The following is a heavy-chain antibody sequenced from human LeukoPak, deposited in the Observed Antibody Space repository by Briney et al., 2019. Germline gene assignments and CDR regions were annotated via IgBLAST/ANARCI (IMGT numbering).Heavy chain of an antibody. V-gene: IGHV3-30*03. CDR1: GFMFSSHG. Sequence: GGPLRLSCVASGFMFSSHGMHWVRQAPGKGLEWVAVTSYDGSKEHYADPVKGRFTISRDNSKNMLYLQMESLRPEDTAVYYCASRSGRYSDDAFDIWGQGTVVTVSS. CDR3: ASRSGRYSDDAFDI. J-gene: IGHJ3*02. CDR2: TSYDGSKE. D-gene: IGHD1-26*01.